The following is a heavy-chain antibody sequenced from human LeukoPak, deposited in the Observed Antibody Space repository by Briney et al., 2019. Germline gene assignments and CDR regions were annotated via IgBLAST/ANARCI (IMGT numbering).Heavy chain of an antibody. CDR3: ARNSGDY. D-gene: IGHD4-23*01. V-gene: IGHV4-4*07. Sequence: SETLSLTCSVSGGSISDFYWSWIRQPAGKGLEWIGRICSSGNTNYNPSLKSRVTMSLDASKNQFSLKLSSVTAADTAVYYCARNSGDYWGQGTLVTVSS. CDR2: ICSSGNT. J-gene: IGHJ4*02. CDR1: GGSISDFY.